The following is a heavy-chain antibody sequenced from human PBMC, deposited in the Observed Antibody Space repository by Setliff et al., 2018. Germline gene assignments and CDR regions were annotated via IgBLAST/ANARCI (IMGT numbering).Heavy chain of an antibody. Sequence: SETLSLICTVSDDSISSRTFYWGWFRQPAGKELEWIGQIYTSWSPIYNPSLKIRVTILLDTSKNQFSLTLTSVTAADTAGYYCSRMTGFQYIDVWGKGTTVTVSS. D-gene: IGHD3-3*01. CDR1: DDSISSRTFY. CDR3: SRMTGFQYIDV. CDR2: IYTSWSP. J-gene: IGHJ6*03. V-gene: IGHV4-61*09.